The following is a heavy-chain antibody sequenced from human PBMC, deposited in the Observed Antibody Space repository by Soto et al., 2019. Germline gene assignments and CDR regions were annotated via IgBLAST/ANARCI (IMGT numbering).Heavy chain of an antibody. CDR2: IYYSGST. CDR3: ARVSSRNKDIVVVVAAPDWYFDL. V-gene: IGHV4-59*01. CDR1: GGSISSYY. J-gene: IGHJ2*01. D-gene: IGHD2-15*01. Sequence: PSETLSLTCTVSGGSISSYYWSWIRQPPGKGLEWIGYIYYSGSTNYNPSLKSRVTISVGTSKNQFSLKLSSVTAADTAVYYCARVSSRNKDIVVVVAAPDWYFDLWGRGTLVTVSS.